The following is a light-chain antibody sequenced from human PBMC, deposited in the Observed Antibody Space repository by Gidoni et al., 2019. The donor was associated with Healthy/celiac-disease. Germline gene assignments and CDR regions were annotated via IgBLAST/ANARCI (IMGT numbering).Light chain of an antibody. J-gene: IGKJ3*01. Sequence: EIVLTQSPATLSLSPGERATLSCRASQSASSYLAWYQQKPGQAPRLLIYDASNRATGIPARFSGSGSGTDFTLTISSLEPEDVAVYYCQQRSNWLFTFGPGTKVDIK. CDR3: QQRSNWLFT. CDR1: QSASSY. V-gene: IGKV3-11*01. CDR2: DAS.